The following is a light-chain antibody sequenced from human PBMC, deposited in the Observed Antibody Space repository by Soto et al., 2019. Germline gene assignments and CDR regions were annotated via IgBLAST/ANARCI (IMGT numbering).Light chain of an antibody. Sequence: QSALTQPPSASGSPGQSVAISCTGTNSDVGGYNYVSWYQQHPGKAPKLMIYDVNKRPSGVPVRFSGSKSGNTASLTVSGFQAEDEADYYCSSYAGSTTFDVFGTGTKVTVL. CDR1: NSDVGGYNY. CDR2: DVN. CDR3: SSYAGSTTFDV. J-gene: IGLJ1*01. V-gene: IGLV2-8*01.